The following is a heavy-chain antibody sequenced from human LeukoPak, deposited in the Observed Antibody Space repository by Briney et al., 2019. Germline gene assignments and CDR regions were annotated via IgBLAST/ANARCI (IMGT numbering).Heavy chain of an antibody. J-gene: IGHJ4*02. CDR3: ARHSPPRGGLYDY. CDR1: GGSISSYY. Sequence: SETLSLTCTVSGGSISSYYWSWIRQSPEKGLEWIGYIHSSGSTNYNPSLQSRVTISVDMSKNQFSLNLNSLTAADTAVYYCARHSPPRGGLYDYWGQGTLATVSS. V-gene: IGHV4-59*08. CDR2: IHSSGST. D-gene: IGHD5-24*01.